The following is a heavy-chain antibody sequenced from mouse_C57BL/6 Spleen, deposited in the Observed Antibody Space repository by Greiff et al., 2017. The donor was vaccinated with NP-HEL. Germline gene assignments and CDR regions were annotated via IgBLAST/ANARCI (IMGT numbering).Heavy chain of an antibody. Sequence: QVQLQQSGPELVKPGASVKLSCKASGYTFTSYDINWVKQRPGQGLEWIGWIYPRDGSTKYNEKFKGKATLTVDTSSSTAYMELHSLTSEDSAVYFCARESLYYGSSLAFAYWGQGTLVTVSA. CDR2: IYPRDGST. CDR1: GYTFTSYD. D-gene: IGHD1-1*01. CDR3: ARESLYYGSSLAFAY. J-gene: IGHJ3*01. V-gene: IGHV1-85*01.